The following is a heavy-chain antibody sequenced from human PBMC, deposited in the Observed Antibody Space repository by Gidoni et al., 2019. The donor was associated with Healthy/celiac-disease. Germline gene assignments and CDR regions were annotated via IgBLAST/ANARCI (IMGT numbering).Heavy chain of an antibody. CDR1: GFTFSSYA. V-gene: IGHV3-23*01. CDR2: ISGSGGST. D-gene: IGHD6-13*01. J-gene: IGHJ5*02. Sequence: EVQLLESGGGLVQPGGSLRLSCAASGFTFSSYAMSWVRQAPGKGLEWVSAISGSGGSTYYADSVKGRFTISRDNSKNTLYLQMNSLRAEDTAVYYCAKLTGYSSSWYPNWFDPWGQGTLVTVSS. CDR3: AKLTGYSSSWYPNWFDP.